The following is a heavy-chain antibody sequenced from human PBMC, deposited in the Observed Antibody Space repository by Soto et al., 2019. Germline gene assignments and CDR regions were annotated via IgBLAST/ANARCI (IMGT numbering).Heavy chain of an antibody. J-gene: IGHJ4*02. V-gene: IGHV1-2*02. CDR2: INPNSGGT. Sequence: ASVKVSCKASGYTFTGYYMHWVRQAPGQGLKWMGWINPNSGGTNYAQKFQGRVTMTRDTSISTAYMELNSLRAEDTAVYYCARGSAYSDYDLEYWGQGTLVTVSS. CDR1: GYTFTGYY. D-gene: IGHD4-17*01. CDR3: ARGSAYSDYDLEY.